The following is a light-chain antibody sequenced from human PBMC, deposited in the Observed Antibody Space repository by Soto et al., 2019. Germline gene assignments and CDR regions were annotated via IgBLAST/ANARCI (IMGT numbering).Light chain of an antibody. CDR1: QGILDY. J-gene: IGKJ1*01. V-gene: IGKV1-27*01. CDR3: QKYNTSHQT. CDR2: AAS. Sequence: DIQMTQSPSSLSATVGDRVTITCRASQGILDYVAWYQQKPGKAPKLLIYAASTLPSGVPSRFSGSGSGTDFALIISSLQPEDVATNDCQKYNTSHQTVGQGIEVEIK.